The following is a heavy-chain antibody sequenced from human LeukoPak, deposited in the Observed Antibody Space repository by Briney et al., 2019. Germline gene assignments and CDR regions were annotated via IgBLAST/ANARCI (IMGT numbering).Heavy chain of an antibody. D-gene: IGHD6-13*01. CDR3: ARVLIAAAGTGRRDYFDY. J-gene: IGHJ4*02. Sequence: PSETLSLTCTVSGGSISSSSHYWGWIRQPPGKGLEWIGSIYYSGSTYYNPSLKSRVTISVDTSKNQFSLKLSSVTAADTAVHYCARVLIAAAGTGRRDYFDYWGQGTLVTVSS. CDR2: IYYSGST. V-gene: IGHV4-39*01. CDR1: GGSISSSSHY.